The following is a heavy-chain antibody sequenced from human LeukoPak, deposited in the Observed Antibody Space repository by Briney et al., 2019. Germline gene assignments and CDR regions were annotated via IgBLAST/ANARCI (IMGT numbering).Heavy chain of an antibody. CDR1: GYTFTSYY. Sequence: ASAKVSCKASGYTFTSYYMHWVRQAPGQGLVWMGIINPSGGSTSYAQKFQGRVTMTRDTSTSTVYMELSSLRSEDTAVYYCARDRPDSSGWYGGFDYWGQGTLVTVSS. V-gene: IGHV1-46*01. D-gene: IGHD6-19*01. J-gene: IGHJ4*02. CDR3: ARDRPDSSGWYGGFDY. CDR2: INPSGGST.